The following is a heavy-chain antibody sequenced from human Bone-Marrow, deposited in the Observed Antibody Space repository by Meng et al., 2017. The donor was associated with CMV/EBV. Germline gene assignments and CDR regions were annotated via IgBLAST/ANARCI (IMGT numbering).Heavy chain of an antibody. CDR2: IKQDGSEK. V-gene: IGHV3-7*01. CDR3: AKGSTSWLSDAFDI. Sequence: ETLSLTCAASGFTFSSYWMSWVRQAPGKGLEWVANIKQDGSEKYYVDSVKGRFTISRDNAKNSLYLQMNSLRAEDTALYYCAKGSTSWLSDAFDIWGQGTMDTVSS. CDR1: GFTFSSYW. J-gene: IGHJ3*02. D-gene: IGHD2-2*01.